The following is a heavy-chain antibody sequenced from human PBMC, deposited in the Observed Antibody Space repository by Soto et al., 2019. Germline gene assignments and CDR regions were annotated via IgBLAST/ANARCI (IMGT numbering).Heavy chain of an antibody. CDR2: ISYGGSNK. D-gene: IGHD2-15*01. J-gene: IGHJ4*02. CDR3: AKDGSDCSGGSCYSGY. CDR1: GFTFSSYG. Sequence: QVQLVESGGGGVQPGRSLRLSCAASGFTFSSYGMHWVRQAPGKGLEWVAVISYGGSNKYYADSVKGRFTISRDNSKKTLYLQMNSLRAEDTAVYYCAKDGSDCSGGSCYSGYWGQGTLVTVSS. V-gene: IGHV3-30*18.